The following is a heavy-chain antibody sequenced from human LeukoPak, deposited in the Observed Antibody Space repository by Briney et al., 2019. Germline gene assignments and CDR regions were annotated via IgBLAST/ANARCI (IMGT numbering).Heavy chain of an antibody. J-gene: IGHJ4*02. V-gene: IGHV4-39*02. CDR3: ASPNVDTTQY. CDR2: IYYSGST. Sequence: KTSETLSLTCTVSGGSISSSSFSWGWIRQPPGRGLEWIGSIYYSGSTYYNPSLKSRVTISVDTSGNHFSLKLSSVTAADTAVYYCASPNVDTTQYWGQGTLVTVSS. CDR1: GGSISSSSFS. D-gene: IGHD5-18*01.